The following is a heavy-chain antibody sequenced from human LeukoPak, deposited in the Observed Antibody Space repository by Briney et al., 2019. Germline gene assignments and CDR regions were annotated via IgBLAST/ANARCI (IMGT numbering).Heavy chain of an antibody. V-gene: IGHV1-46*01. CDR3: AREGIAVAGTPYYFDY. Sequence: ASVKVSCKASGYTFTSYYMHWVRQAPGQGLEWMGIINPSGGSTSYAQKFQGRVTMTRDTSTSTVYMELSSLRSEDTAVYYCAREGIAVAGTPYYFDYWGQGTLVTVSS. D-gene: IGHD6-19*01. J-gene: IGHJ4*02. CDR2: INPSGGST. CDR1: GYTFTSYY.